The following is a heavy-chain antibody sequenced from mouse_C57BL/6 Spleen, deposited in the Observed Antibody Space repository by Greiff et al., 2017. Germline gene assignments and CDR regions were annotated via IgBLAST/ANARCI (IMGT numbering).Heavy chain of an antibody. CDR3: ARGEGSGWFAY. D-gene: IGHD3-2*02. V-gene: IGHV1-80*01. Sequence: HVQLQPSGAELVKPGASVKISCKASGYAFSSYWMNWVKQRPGKGLEGIGQFYPGDGDTNYNGKFKGKAPLTADKSASTAYMQLSSLTSEDSAVYFCARGEGSGWFAYWGQVTLVTVAA. CDR1: GYAFSSYW. CDR2: FYPGDGDT. J-gene: IGHJ3*01.